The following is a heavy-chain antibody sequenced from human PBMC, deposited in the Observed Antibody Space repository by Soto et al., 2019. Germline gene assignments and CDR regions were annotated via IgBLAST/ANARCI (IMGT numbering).Heavy chain of an antibody. CDR2: INQSGNT. D-gene: IGHD3-22*01. CDR1: GGSFSGSY. V-gene: IGHV4-34*01. J-gene: IGHJ4*02. Sequence: SETLSLTCAVYGGSFSGSYGSWIRQPAGNGLEWIGEINQSGNTNYNPSLKSRVTILVDTSKNQFSLKLSSVTAADTAVYYCARVRRITMIAQGYDFDYWGQGTLVTVS. CDR3: ARVRRITMIAQGYDFDY.